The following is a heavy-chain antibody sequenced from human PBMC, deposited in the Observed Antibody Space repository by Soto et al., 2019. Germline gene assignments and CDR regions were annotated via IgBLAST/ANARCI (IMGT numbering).Heavy chain of an antibody. J-gene: IGHJ3*02. CDR3: ARDVHDNDAFDI. CDR2: IIPIFVTA. Sequence: SVKVSCKASGGTFSSYAISWVRQAPGQGLEWMGGIIPIFVTANYAQKFQGRVTITADESTSTAYMELSSLRSEDTAVYYCARDVHDNDAFDIWGQGTMVTVSS. D-gene: IGHD3-22*01. V-gene: IGHV1-69*13. CDR1: GGTFSSYA.